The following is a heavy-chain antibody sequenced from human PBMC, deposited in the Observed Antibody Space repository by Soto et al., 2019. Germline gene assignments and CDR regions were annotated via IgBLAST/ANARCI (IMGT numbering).Heavy chain of an antibody. V-gene: IGHV3-11*01. Sequence: LRLSCAASGFTFSDYYMNWIRQAPGKGLEWVSYISSGAITIYYADSVKGRFTISRDNAKNSLYLQMNSLRAEDTAVYYCAGQYSSSSVEFWGQGTLVTVSS. CDR2: ISSGAITI. J-gene: IGHJ4*02. D-gene: IGHD6-6*01. CDR1: GFTFSDYY. CDR3: AGQYSSSSVEF.